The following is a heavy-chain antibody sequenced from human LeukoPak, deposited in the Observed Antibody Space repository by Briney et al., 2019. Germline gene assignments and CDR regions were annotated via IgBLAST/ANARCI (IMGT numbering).Heavy chain of an antibody. CDR3: ARAGKLAAAGTFDI. J-gene: IGHJ3*02. D-gene: IGHD6-13*01. Sequence: SSETLSLTCAVYGGSFSGYYWSWIRQPPGKGLEWIGEINHSGSTNYNPSLKSRVTISVDTSKNQFSLKLSSVTAADTAVYYCARAGKLAAAGTFDIWGQGTMVTVSS. CDR2: INHSGST. V-gene: IGHV4-34*01. CDR1: GGSFSGYY.